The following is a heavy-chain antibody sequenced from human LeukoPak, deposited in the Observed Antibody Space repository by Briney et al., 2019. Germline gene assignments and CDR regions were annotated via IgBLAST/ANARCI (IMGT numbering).Heavy chain of an antibody. CDR2: IMPIFGTA. D-gene: IGHD3-16*01. CDR1: GGTFSSYA. V-gene: IGHV1-69*01. J-gene: IGHJ6*04. CDR3: ARERATLRYYYGMDV. Sequence: SVKVSCKASGGTFSSYAISWVRQAPGPGLEWMGGIMPIFGTANYAQKFQGRVTITADESTSTAYMELSSLRSEDTAVYYCARERATLRYYYGMDVWGKGTTVTVSS.